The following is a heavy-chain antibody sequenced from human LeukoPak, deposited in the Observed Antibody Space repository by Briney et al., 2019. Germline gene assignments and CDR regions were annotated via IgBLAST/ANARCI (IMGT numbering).Heavy chain of an antibody. CDR1: GFTFTSYW. V-gene: IGHV3-7*01. CDR3: ARVVSGVVIYYYYYMDV. D-gene: IGHD3-3*01. CDR2: IKQDGSEK. J-gene: IGHJ6*03. Sequence: SGGSLRLSCAASGFTFTSYWMSWVRQAPGKGLEWVANIKQDGSEKYYVDSVKGRFTISRDNAKNSLYLQMNSLRAEDTAVYYCARVVSGVVIYYYYYMDVWGKGTTVTVSS.